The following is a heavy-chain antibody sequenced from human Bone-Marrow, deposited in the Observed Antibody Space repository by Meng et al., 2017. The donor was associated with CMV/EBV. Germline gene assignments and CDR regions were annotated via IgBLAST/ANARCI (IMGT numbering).Heavy chain of an antibody. J-gene: IGHJ2*01. CDR1: YD. CDR2: IYYSGRT. D-gene: IGHD1-1*01. CDR3: ARDAAVQSPRRFAVPPHGMYFDL. V-gene: IGHV4-39*07. Sequence: YDSGWIRQPPGKGLEWIGSIYYSGRTYYNPSLKSRVTISVDTSKNQFSLNLSSVTAADTAVYYCARDAAVQSPRRFAVPPHGMYFDLWGRDTLVTVSS.